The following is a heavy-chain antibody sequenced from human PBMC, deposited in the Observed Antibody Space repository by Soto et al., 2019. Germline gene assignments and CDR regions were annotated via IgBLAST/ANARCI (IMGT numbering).Heavy chain of an antibody. J-gene: IGHJ5*02. CDR2: IYPGDSDI. CDR3: ARQLYLDTWFDP. V-gene: IGHV5-51*01. Sequence: ESLKISCQCSGNRFSSYWIGWVRQVPGKGLEWMGIIYPGDSDIVYSPSFAGQVTISVDKSISTAYLQWSSLKASDTGIYYCARQLYLDTWFDPWGQGTLVTVSS. CDR1: GNRFSSYW. D-gene: IGHD2-2*02.